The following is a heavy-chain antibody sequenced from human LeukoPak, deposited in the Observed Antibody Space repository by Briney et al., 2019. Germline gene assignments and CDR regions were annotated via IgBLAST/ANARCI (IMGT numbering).Heavy chain of an antibody. D-gene: IGHD5-24*01. Sequence: SETLSLTCTVSGGSISSYYWSWIRQPPGKGLEWIGCIYSGSTDYNPSLKSRVTISVDTSKNQFSLKLSSVTAADTAVYYCARGPNYPSPSPFDYWGQGTLVTVSS. CDR3: ARGPNYPSPSPFDY. V-gene: IGHV4-59*08. J-gene: IGHJ4*02. CDR2: IYSGST. CDR1: GGSISSYY.